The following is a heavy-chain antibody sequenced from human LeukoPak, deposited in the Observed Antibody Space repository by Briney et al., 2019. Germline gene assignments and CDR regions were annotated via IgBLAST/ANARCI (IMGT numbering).Heavy chain of an antibody. D-gene: IGHD2-15*01. CDR1: GFTFSSYA. V-gene: IGHV3-23*01. CDR3: AKVVVVAATRGPFDY. CDR2: SGSGGST. Sequence: GGSLRLSCAASGFTFSSYAMSWVRQAPGKGLEWVSASGSGGSTYYADSVKGRFTISRDNSKNTLYLQMNSLRAEDTAVYCCAKVVVVAATRGPFDYWSQGTLVTVSS. J-gene: IGHJ4*02.